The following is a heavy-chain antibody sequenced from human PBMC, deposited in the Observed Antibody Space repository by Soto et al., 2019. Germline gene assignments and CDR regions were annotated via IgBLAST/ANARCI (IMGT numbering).Heavy chain of an antibody. CDR1: GFTFSSYS. CDR2: ISSSSSTI. V-gene: IGHV3-48*02. CDR3: ARDSLGSSSWSDGYYYDYYCMDV. D-gene: IGHD6-13*01. Sequence: GALRLSCAASGFTFSSYSMNWVLQAPWKGLEWVSYISSSSSTIYYADSVKGRFTISRDNAKNSLYLQMNSLRDEDTAVYYCARDSLGSSSWSDGYYYDYYCMDVWGQGTTVTVSS. J-gene: IGHJ6*02.